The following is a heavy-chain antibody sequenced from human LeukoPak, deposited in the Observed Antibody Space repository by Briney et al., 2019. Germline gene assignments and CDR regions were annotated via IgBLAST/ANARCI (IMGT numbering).Heavy chain of an antibody. CDR3: AREHYSSSREKWFDL. CDR2: VSLDGTDE. V-gene: IGHV3-30*03. J-gene: IGHJ5*02. Sequence: PRGGLRLSCAASGFTFCSYRVDSVRQTPGKGVEWVAGVSLDGTDEFYEDSVKGRFTIPRDNPKNTLYLQMNSLRAEDKAVYLCAREHYSSSREKWFDLWGQGTLVSVS. D-gene: IGHD6-13*01. CDR1: GFTFCSYR.